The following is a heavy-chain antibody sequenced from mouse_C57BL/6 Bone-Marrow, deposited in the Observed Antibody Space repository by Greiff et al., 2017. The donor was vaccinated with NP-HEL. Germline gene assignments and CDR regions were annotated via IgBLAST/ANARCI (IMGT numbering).Heavy chain of an antibody. Sequence: EVHLVESGGDLVKPGGSLKLSCAASGFTFSSYGMSWVRQTPDKRLEWVATISSRGSYTYYPDSVKGRFTISRDNAKNTLYLQMSSLKSEDTAMYYCARQGTSWFAYWGQGTLVTVSA. CDR3: ARQGTSWFAY. J-gene: IGHJ3*01. V-gene: IGHV5-6*01. CDR2: ISSRGSYT. CDR1: GFTFSSYG.